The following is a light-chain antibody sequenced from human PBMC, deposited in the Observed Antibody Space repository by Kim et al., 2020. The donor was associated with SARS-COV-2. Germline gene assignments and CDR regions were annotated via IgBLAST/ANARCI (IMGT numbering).Light chain of an antibody. CDR3: SSYPSSSTYV. J-gene: IGLJ1*01. CDR2: DVS. Sequence: QSALTQPASVSGSPGQSITISCTGTSSDVGGYNYVSWYQQHPGKAPKLMIYDVSNRPSGVSNRFSGSKSGNKASLTISGLQAEDEADYYCSSYPSSSTYVFVTGTKVTVL. CDR1: SSDVGGYNY. V-gene: IGLV2-14*03.